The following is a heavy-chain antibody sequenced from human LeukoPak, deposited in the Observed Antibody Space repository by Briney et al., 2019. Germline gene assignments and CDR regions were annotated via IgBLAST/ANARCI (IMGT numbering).Heavy chain of an antibody. D-gene: IGHD2-15*01. CDR3: TRDRIMTDF. CDR2: IRNKASGGTT. Sequence: GGSLRLSCAASGFTFGDYSMTWFRQAPGKGLEWVSFIRNKASGGTTEHAASVRGRFTTSRDDSKSIAYLQMNSLKTEDTALYYCTRDRIMTDFWGQGTLVTVSS. J-gene: IGHJ4*02. CDR1: GFTFGDYS. V-gene: IGHV3-49*03.